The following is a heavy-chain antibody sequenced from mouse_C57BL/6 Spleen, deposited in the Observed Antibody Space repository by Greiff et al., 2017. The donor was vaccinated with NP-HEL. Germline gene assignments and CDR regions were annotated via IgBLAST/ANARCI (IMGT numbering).Heavy chain of an antibody. D-gene: IGHD2-13*01. CDR3: ARGLGDAMDY. Sequence: VQLKQSGAELVRPGASVKLSCKASGYTFTDYYINWVKQRPGQGLEWIARIYPGSGNTYYNEKFKGKATLTAEKSSSTAYMQLSSLTSEDSAVYFCARGLGDAMDYWGQGTSVTVSS. J-gene: IGHJ4*01. CDR2: IYPGSGNT. CDR1: GYTFTDYY. V-gene: IGHV1-76*01.